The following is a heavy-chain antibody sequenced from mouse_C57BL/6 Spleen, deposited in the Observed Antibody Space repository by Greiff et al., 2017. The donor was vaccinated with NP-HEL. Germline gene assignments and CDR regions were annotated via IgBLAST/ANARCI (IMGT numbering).Heavy chain of an antibody. J-gene: IGHJ3*01. Sequence: VQLQQSGAELVRPGASVKLSCKASGYTFTDYYINWVKQRPGQGLEWIARIYPGSGNTYYNEKFKGKATLTAEKSSSTAYMQLSSLTSEDSAVYFCARGVYDGYSFFAYWGQGTLVTVSA. V-gene: IGHV1-76*01. CDR1: GYTFTDYY. CDR2: IYPGSGNT. CDR3: ARGVYDGYSFFAY. D-gene: IGHD2-3*01.